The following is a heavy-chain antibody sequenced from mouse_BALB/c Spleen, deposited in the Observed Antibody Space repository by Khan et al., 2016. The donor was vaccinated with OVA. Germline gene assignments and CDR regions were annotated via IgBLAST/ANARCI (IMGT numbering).Heavy chain of an antibody. J-gene: IGHJ4*01. CDR3: GREGNYGYYAMDY. D-gene: IGHD2-1*01. V-gene: IGHV2-9*02. CDR1: GLSLINYG. CDR2: IWAGGST. Sequence: QVQLKQSGPGLVAPSQSLSITCTVPGLSLINYGVHWVRQPPGKGLEWLGVIWAGGSTNYNSALMSRLSTSKDNSKSQVFLKMNSLQTDDTAMYXCGREGNYGYYAMDYWGQGTSVTVST.